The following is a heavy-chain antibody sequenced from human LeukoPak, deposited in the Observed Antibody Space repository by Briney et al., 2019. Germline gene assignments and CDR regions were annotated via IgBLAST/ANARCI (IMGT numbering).Heavy chain of an antibody. J-gene: IGHJ6*03. CDR2: ISSSGSTI. CDR3: ARDMVRGAEGYYYYYYMDV. D-gene: IGHD3-10*01. Sequence: GGSLRLSCAASGFTFSDYYMSWIRQAPGKGLEWVSYISSSGSTIYYADSVKGRFTISRDNAKNSLYLQMNSLRAEDTAVYYCARDMVRGAEGYYYYYYMDVWGKGTTVTVSS. V-gene: IGHV3-11*04. CDR1: GFTFSDYY.